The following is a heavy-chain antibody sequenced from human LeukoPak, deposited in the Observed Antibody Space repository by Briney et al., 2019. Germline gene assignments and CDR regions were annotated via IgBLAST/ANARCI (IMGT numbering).Heavy chain of an antibody. CDR3: ARGPPRVVAATAEAYYFDY. V-gene: IGHV4-31*03. Sequence: SQTLSLTCTVSGGSISSGGYYWSWTRQHPGKGLEWIGYIYYSGSTYYNPSLKSRVTISVDTSKNQFSLKLSSVTAADTAVYYCARGPPRVVAATAEAYYFDYWGQGTLVTVSS. D-gene: IGHD2-15*01. CDR2: IYYSGST. CDR1: GGSISSGGYY. J-gene: IGHJ4*02.